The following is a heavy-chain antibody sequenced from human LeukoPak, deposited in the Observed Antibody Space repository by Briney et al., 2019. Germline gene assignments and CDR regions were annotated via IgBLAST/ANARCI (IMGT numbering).Heavy chain of an antibody. D-gene: IGHD3-3*01. CDR1: GGTFSSYA. CDR3: AREAIDFWSGYYISNWFDP. Sequence: SVKVSCKASGGTFSSYAISWVRQAPGQGLEWMGGIIPIFGTANYAQKFQGRVTITADESTSTAYMELSSLRSEDTAVYYCAREAIDFWSGYYISNWFDPWGQGTLVTVSS. J-gene: IGHJ5*02. CDR2: IIPIFGTA. V-gene: IGHV1-69*13.